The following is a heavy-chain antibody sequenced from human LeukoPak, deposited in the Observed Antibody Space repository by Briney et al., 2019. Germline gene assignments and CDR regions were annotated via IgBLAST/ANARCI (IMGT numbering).Heavy chain of an antibody. CDR2: IDPSASET. Sequence: GESLKISCKASGYSFTSYWIGWVRHMPGKGLEWMGIIDPSASETRYTPSFQGQVTISVDKSLTTAYLQWNSLKASDTAMYYCARQTAMGRSGDYWGQGTLVTVSS. J-gene: IGHJ4*02. CDR1: GYSFTSYW. D-gene: IGHD5-18*01. V-gene: IGHV5-51*01. CDR3: ARQTAMGRSGDY.